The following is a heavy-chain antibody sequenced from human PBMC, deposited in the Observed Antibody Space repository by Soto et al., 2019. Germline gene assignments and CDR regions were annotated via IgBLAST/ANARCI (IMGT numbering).Heavy chain of an antibody. CDR1: GGSVSSGSYY. J-gene: IGHJ5*02. CDR2: IYYSGST. CDR3: ARGAGIAVAGKEGYNWLDP. Sequence: PSETLSLTCTVSGGSVSSGSYYWSWIRQPPGKGLEWIGYIYYSGSTNYNPSLKSRVTISVDTSKNQFSLKLSSVTAADTAVYYCARGAGIAVAGKEGYNWLDPWGQGTLVTVSS. D-gene: IGHD6-19*01. V-gene: IGHV4-61*01.